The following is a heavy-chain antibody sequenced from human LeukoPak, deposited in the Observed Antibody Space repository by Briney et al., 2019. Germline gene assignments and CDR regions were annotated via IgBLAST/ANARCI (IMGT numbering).Heavy chain of an antibody. CDR3: ARSIGRAAAGNFDY. J-gene: IGHJ4*02. V-gene: IGHV1-2*02. D-gene: IGHD6-13*01. Sequence: ASVKVSCKASGYTFTGYYMHWVRQAPGQGLEWMGWINPNSGGTNYAQKFQGRVTMTRDTSISTAYMELSRLRSDDTAVYYCARSIGRAAAGNFDYWGQGTLVTVSS. CDR1: GYTFTGYY. CDR2: INPNSGGT.